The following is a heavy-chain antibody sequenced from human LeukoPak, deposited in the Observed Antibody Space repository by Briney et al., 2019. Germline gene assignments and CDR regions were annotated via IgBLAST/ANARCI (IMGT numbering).Heavy chain of an antibody. CDR2: ISYDGSNK. CDR1: GCTFSSYG. D-gene: IGHD1-26*01. V-gene: IGHV3-30*18. Sequence: PGGSLRLSCAASGCTFSSYGMHWVRQAPGKGLEWVAVISYDGSNKYYADSVKGRFSISRDNSKNTLYLQMNSLRPEDTAVFYCAKGGGGSYLRFDYWGQGTLVTVSS. CDR3: AKGGGGSYLRFDY. J-gene: IGHJ4*02.